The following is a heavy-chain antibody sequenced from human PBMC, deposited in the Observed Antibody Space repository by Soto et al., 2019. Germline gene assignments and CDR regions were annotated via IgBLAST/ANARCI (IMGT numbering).Heavy chain of an antibody. CDR2: FDPEAGEK. Sequence: QVQLEQSGAEVKRPGASVKVSCKVSGYTVSELSMNWLRQGPGKALEWIGGFDPEAGEKIFSQKFQGRVITIHDTSTEVASIDLSSMISDDTAVYDYATLYDRKGFRDGFDFAFWGQRTRVTVS. CDR3: ATLYDRKGFRDGFDFAF. CDR1: GYTVSELS. J-gene: IGHJ4*02. D-gene: IGHD3-16*01. V-gene: IGHV1-24*01.